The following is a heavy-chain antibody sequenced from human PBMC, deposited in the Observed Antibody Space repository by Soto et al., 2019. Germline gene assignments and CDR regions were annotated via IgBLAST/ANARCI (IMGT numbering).Heavy chain of an antibody. CDR3: ARVEAVAGIYNYHGLDV. V-gene: IGHV1-69*12. CDR2: IIPIFGTT. CDR1: GGTFSNYA. Sequence: QVQLVQSGAEVMKPGSSVKVSCKASGGTFSNYAISWVRQAPGQGLEWMGGIIPIFGTTYYAQKFQGRVTIMADESTTTVYLELSSLRSEDTAMYYCARVEAVAGIYNYHGLDVWGQGTAVSVSS. J-gene: IGHJ6*02. D-gene: IGHD6-19*01.